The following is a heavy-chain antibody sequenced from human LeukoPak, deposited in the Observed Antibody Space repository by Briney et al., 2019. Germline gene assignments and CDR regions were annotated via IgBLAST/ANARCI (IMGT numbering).Heavy chain of an antibody. V-gene: IGHV4-34*01. Sequence: SETLSLTCPVYRGSFSGYYWGWIRQPPGKGLQWIGEITHNGYTNYNPDLKSRVTISIDTSKNEFSLKVSSVTAADMAIYYCAASGGPINWFDPWGQGTLVTVSS. CDR1: RGSFSGYY. J-gene: IGHJ5*02. D-gene: IGHD3-10*01. CDR3: AASGGPINWFDP. CDR2: ITHNGYT.